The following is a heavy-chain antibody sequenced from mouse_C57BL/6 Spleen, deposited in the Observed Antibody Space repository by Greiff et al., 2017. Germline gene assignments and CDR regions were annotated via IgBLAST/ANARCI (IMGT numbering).Heavy chain of an antibody. CDR1: GFNITDYY. CDR3: TTHYGSSYWYFDV. CDR2: IDPEDGDT. J-gene: IGHJ1*03. V-gene: IGHV14-1*01. D-gene: IGHD1-1*01. Sequence: EVQLQQSGAELVRPGASVKLSCTASGFNITDYYMHWVKQRPEQGLEWIGRIDPEDGDTEYAPKFQGKATMTADTSSNTAYLQLSSLTSEDTAVYYCTTHYGSSYWYFDVWGTGTTVTVSS.